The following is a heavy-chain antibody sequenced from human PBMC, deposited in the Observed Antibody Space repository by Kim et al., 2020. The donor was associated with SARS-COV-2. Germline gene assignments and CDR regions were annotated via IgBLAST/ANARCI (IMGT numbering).Heavy chain of an antibody. CDR2: ISYDGSNK. CDR1: GFTFSSYG. Sequence: GGSLRLSCAASGFTFSSYGMHWVRQAPGKGLEWVAVISYDGSNKYYADSVKGRFTISRDNSKNTLYLQMNSLRAEDTAVYYCAKDRGYDILTGYYDYYGMDVWGQGATGTVSS. J-gene: IGHJ6*02. V-gene: IGHV3-30*18. CDR3: AKDRGYDILTGYYDYYGMDV. D-gene: IGHD3-9*01.